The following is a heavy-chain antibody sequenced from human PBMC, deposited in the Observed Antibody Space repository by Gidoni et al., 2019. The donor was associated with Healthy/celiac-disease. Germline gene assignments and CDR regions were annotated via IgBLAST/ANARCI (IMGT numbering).Heavy chain of an antibody. D-gene: IGHD3-9*01. J-gene: IGHJ4*02. Sequence: EVQLVESGGGLVKPGGSLRLSCAASGFTFSNAWMSWVRQAPGKGLEWVGRIKSKTDGGTTDYAAPVKGRFTISRDDSKNTLYLQMNSLKTEDTAVYYCTTYDILTGYYAGDYWGQGTLVTVSS. CDR3: TTYDILTGYYAGDY. CDR2: IKSKTDGGTT. CDR1: GFTFSNAW. V-gene: IGHV3-15*01.